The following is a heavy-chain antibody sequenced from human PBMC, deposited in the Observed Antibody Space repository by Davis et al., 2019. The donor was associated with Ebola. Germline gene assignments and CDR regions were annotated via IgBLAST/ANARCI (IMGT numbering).Heavy chain of an antibody. V-gene: IGHV1-69*04. D-gene: IGHD4-17*01. Sequence: SVKVSCKASGYTFTNYGLSWVRQAPGQGLEWMGRIIPILGIANYAQKFQGRVTITADKSTSTAYMELRSLRSDDTAVYYCARELYGDDYWGQGTLVTVSS. CDR3: ARELYGDDY. J-gene: IGHJ4*02. CDR1: GYTFTNYG. CDR2: IIPILGIA.